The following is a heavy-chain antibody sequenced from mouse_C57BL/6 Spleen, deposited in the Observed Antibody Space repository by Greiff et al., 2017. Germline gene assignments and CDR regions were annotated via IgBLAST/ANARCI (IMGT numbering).Heavy chain of an antibody. CDR3: ATIYDGYAMDY. D-gene: IGHD2-3*01. J-gene: IGHJ4*01. V-gene: IGHV1-80*01. CDR2: IYPGDGDT. Sequence: VQLVESGAELVKPGASVKISCKASGYAFSSYWMNWVKQRPGKGLEWIGQIYPGDGDTNYNGKFKGKATLTADKSSSTAYMQLSSLTSEDSAVYFCATIYDGYAMDYWGQGTSVTVSS. CDR1: GYAFSSYW.